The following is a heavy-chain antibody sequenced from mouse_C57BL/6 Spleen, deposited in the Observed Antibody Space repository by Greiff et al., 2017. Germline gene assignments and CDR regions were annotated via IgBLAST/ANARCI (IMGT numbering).Heavy chain of an antibody. J-gene: IGHJ3*01. V-gene: IGHV7-3*01. CDR2: IRNKANGYTT. Sequence: EVKLVESGGGLVQPGGSLSLSCAASGFTFTDYYMSWVRQPPGKALEWLGFIRNKANGYTTEYSASVKGRFTISRDNSQSILYLQMNALRAEDSATYYCARCRTSYGSTAWFAYWGQGTLGTVSA. CDR1: GFTFTDYY. D-gene: IGHD1-1*01. CDR3: ARCRTSYGSTAWFAY.